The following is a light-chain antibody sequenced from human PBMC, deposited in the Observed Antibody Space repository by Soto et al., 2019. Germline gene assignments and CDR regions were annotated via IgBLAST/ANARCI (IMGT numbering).Light chain of an antibody. CDR3: QQTYIAPAT. J-gene: IGKJ1*01. V-gene: IGKV1-39*01. Sequence: DIQMTQSPSSLSASVGDRVTITCRASQSISNCLSCFQQKPGQAPKLLIYAASSLQSGVPSRFSGSGSGTDFILTIDSLQPEDFATYYCQQTYIAPATFGQGTKVGVK. CDR2: AAS. CDR1: QSISNC.